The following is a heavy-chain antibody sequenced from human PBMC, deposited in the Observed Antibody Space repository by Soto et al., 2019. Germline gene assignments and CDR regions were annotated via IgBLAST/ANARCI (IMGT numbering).Heavy chain of an antibody. CDR3: ARDRSCSSTSCYYGMDV. V-gene: IGHV4-61*01. CDR1: VGSVSSGSYC. CDR2: IYYSGST. J-gene: IGHJ6*02. D-gene: IGHD2-2*01. Sequence: SETLSLTCTVSVGSVSSGSYCWSWIRQPPGKGLEWIGYIYYSGSTNYNPSLKSRVTISVDTSKNQFSLKLSSVTAADTAVYYCARDRSCSSTSCYYGMDVWGQGTTVTVSS.